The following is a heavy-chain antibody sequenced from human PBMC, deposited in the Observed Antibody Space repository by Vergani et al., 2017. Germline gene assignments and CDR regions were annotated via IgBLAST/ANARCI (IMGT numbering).Heavy chain of an antibody. CDR2: IYYSGST. CDR1: GGSISSSNYY. J-gene: IGHJ6*03. D-gene: IGHD5-18*01. CDR3: ARPLQYRGDYYYMDV. V-gene: IGHV4-39*01. Sequence: QVQLVQSGAEVKKPGSSVKVSCTVSGGSISSSNYYWGWIRQPPGKGLEWIGTIYYSGSTYYNPSLKSRVIISVDTSKNQFSLKLSSVTAADTAVYYCARPLQYRGDYYYMDVWGKGTTVTVSS.